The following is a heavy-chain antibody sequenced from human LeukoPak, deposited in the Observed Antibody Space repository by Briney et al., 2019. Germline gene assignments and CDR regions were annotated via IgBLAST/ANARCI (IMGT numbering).Heavy chain of an antibody. CDR1: GYTFIGYY. CDR3: ARVRGIHYYFDY. V-gene: IGHV1-2*06. CDR2: INPNSGGT. J-gene: IGHJ4*02. Sequence: ASVKDSCKASGYTFIGYYIHWVRQAPGQGLEWMGRINPNSGGTNYAQKFQGRVTMTRDTSISTAYMELSRLRSDDTAVYYCARVRGIHYYFDYWGQGTLVTVSS.